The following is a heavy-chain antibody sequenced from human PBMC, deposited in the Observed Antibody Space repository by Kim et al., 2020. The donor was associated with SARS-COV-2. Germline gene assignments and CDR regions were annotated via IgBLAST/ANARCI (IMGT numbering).Heavy chain of an antibody. V-gene: IGHV3-48*02. CDR2: ISSSTKIST. CDR1: GFTFINYS. Sequence: GGSLRLSCAASGFTFINYSMNWLRLAPGKGLEWISYISSSTKISTHYADSVRGRFTVSRDNAKNSLYLQMNSLRDEDTALYFCARRGVDAFDFWGQGTMV. J-gene: IGHJ3*01. CDR3: ARRGVDAFDF.